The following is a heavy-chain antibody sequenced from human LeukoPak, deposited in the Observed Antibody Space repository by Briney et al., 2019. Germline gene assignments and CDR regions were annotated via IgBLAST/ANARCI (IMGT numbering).Heavy chain of an antibody. CDR3: AKDEYSSTAGYWFDP. Sequence: GGSLRLSCAASGFTFSSYAMSWVRQAPGEGLEWVSAISGSGGSTYYADSVKGRFTISRDNSKNTLYLQMNSLRAEDTAVYYCAKDEYSSTAGYWFDPWGQGTLVTVSS. D-gene: IGHD6-6*01. CDR1: GFTFSSYA. J-gene: IGHJ5*02. CDR2: ISGSGGST. V-gene: IGHV3-23*01.